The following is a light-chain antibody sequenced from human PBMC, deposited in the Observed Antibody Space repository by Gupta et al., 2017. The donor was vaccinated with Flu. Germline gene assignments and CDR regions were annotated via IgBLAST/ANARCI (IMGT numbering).Light chain of an antibody. CDR3: HQGDSTPRT. CDR1: QNTSSY. Sequence: PSSQSATVGDIVTITCRASQNTSSYLAWYQHKPWKAPKLLIYAASSWQIGVPSRFSGSGSGTDFTLTISSLQAEDVATYYCHQGDSTPRTFGQGTKVEIK. J-gene: IGKJ1*01. CDR2: AAS. V-gene: IGKV1-39*01.